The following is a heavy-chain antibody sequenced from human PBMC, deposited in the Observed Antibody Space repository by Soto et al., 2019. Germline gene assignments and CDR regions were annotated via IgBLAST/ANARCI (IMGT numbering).Heavy chain of an antibody. CDR1: GDSIGTYN. D-gene: IGHD1-26*01. V-gene: IGHV4-59*08. J-gene: IGHJ6*02. CDR3: VRQGYGALQGRVDC. Sequence: QVPLQASGPGLVKPSDTLSLTCTVSGDSIGTYNWGWIRQPPGKRLEWIGYIYSNGGTSYNPALKRRVTISADPSTKHFSLRLSSVTAADSAVYYCVRQGYGALQGRVDCWGQGTTVTVSS. CDR2: IYSNGGT.